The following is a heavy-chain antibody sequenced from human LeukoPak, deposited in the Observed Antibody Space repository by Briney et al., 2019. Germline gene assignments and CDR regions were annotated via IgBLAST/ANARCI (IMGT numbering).Heavy chain of an antibody. V-gene: IGHV3-21*01. Sequence: GGSLRLSCAASGFTFSSYSMNWVRQAPGKGLEWVSSISSSSSYIYYADSVKGRFTISRDNAKNSLYLQMNSLRAEDTAVYYCARDSSPMGSGWYTQHYFDYWGQGTLVTVSS. CDR1: GFTFSSYS. J-gene: IGHJ4*02. CDR3: ARDSSPMGSGWYTQHYFDY. CDR2: ISSSSSYI. D-gene: IGHD6-19*01.